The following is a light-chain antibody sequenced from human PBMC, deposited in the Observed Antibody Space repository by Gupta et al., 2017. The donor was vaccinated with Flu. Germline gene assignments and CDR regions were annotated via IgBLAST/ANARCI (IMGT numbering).Light chain of an antibody. V-gene: IGLV1-40*01. J-gene: IGLJ1*01. CDR2: GNS. Sequence: QSVLTQQTTVTGAPGQRVTITCTGSSSNIGAGYDVHWYQQLPGTATKLLIDGNSNRPTDVPNRLSCSTSVTSASLAITGLQAEDEADYYYQSYASSLSGFVFGTGTKVTVL. CDR3: QSYASSLSGFV. CDR1: SSNIGAGYD.